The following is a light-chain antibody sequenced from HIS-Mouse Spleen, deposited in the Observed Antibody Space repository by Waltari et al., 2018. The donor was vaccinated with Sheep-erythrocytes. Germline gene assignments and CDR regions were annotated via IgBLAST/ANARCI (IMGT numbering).Light chain of an antibody. CDR2: EGS. CDR3: CSYAGSSTPWV. J-gene: IGLJ3*02. Sequence: QSALTQPASVSGSPGQSITISCPGTSRYVGSSNLGSWYQQHPGKAPKLMIYEGSKRPSGVSNRFSGSKSGNTASLTISGLQAEDEADYYCCSYAGSSTPWVFGGGTKLTVL. CDR1: SRYVGSSNL. V-gene: IGLV2-23*01.